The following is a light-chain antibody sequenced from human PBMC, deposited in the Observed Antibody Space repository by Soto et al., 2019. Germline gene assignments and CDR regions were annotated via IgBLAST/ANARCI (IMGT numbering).Light chain of an antibody. V-gene: IGLV2-14*01. CDR2: EVS. CDR3: SSSTTSNPPYYV. CDR1: SSDVGAYNY. J-gene: IGLJ1*01. Sequence: QSALTQPASVSGSPGQSITISCTGTSSDVGAYNYFSWYQQHPGKAPKLIIYEVSNRPSGVSNRFSGSKSGNTASLTISGLQAEDEADYYCSSSTTSNPPYYVFGTGTKLTVL.